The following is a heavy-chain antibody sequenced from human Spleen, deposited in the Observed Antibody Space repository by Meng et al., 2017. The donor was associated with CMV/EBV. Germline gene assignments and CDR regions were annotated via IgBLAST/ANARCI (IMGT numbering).Heavy chain of an antibody. CDR1: EFTFSSYA. CDR3: AAAGTKFDY. J-gene: IGHJ4*02. D-gene: IGHD6-13*01. CDR2: IGISAGDT. V-gene: IGHV3-23*01. Sequence: GESLKISCAGSEFTFSSYAMSWVRQAPGKGLEWVSAIGISAGDTYYADSVKGRFTISRDNSKNTLSLQMNSLRAEDTAVYYCAAAGTKFDYWGQGTLVTVSS.